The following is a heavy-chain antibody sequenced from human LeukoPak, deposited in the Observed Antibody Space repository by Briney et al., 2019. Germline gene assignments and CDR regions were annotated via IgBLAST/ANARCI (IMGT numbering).Heavy chain of an antibody. CDR1: GGSISSSSYY. Sequence: SETLSLTCTVSGGSISSSSYYWGWIRQPPGKGLEWIGSIYYSGSTYYNPSLKSRVTISVDTSKNQFSLKLSSVTAADTAVYYCARGPSLLWFGESYPNPLDYWGQGALVTVSS. D-gene: IGHD3-10*01. CDR2: IYYSGST. CDR3: ARGPSLLWFGESYPNPLDY. V-gene: IGHV4-39*07. J-gene: IGHJ4*02.